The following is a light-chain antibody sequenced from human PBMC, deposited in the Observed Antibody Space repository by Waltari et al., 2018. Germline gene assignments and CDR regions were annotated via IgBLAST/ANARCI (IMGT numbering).Light chain of an antibody. CDR3: QQCYTTPLT. CDR2: GAS. CDR1: QSISFS. V-gene: IGKV1-39*01. J-gene: IGKJ4*01. Sequence: DIQMTQSPSTLSASVGDRVTISCRASQSISFSLNWYQQKLGQAPRLLIYGASSLQFGVPSKFSGSGSGTDFTLTISGLQPDDIATYYCQQCYTTPLTFGRGTKVEIK.